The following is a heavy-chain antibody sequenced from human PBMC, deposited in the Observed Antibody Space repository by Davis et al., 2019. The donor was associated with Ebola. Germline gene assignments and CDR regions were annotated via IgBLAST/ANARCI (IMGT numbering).Heavy chain of an antibody. J-gene: IGHJ4*02. V-gene: IGHV5-51*01. CDR1: GYSFTNYW. Sequence: GESLKISCQGSGYSFTNYWIAWVRQTPGKGPEWMAVIYSGDSVTRYSPSFEGQVTISVDRSITTAHLQWSSLKASDAAIYYCSRQASLYGAIDYWGQGTLVTVSS. CDR3: SRQASLYGAIDY. CDR2: IYSGDSVT. D-gene: IGHD4/OR15-4a*01.